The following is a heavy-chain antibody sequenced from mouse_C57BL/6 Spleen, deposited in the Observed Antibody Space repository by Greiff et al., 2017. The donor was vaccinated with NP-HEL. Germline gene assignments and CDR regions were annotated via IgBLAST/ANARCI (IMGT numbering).Heavy chain of an antibody. V-gene: IGHV1-59*01. CDR3: ARRIYYDYDEGYAMDY. Sequence: VQLQQPGAELVRPGTSVKLSCKASGYTFTSYWMHWVKQRPGQGLEWIGVIDPSDSYTNYNQKFKGKATLTVDTSSSTAYMQLSSLTSEDSAVYYCARRIYYDYDEGYAMDYWGQGTSVTVSS. CDR2: IDPSDSYT. J-gene: IGHJ4*01. CDR1: GYTFTSYW. D-gene: IGHD2-4*01.